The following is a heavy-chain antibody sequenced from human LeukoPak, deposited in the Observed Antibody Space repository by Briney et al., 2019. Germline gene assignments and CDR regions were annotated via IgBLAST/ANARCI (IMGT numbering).Heavy chain of an antibody. Sequence: GGSLRLSCAASGFTFSSYGMHWVRQAPGKGLEWVAFIRYDGSNKYYADSVKGRFTISRDNSKNTLYLQMNSLRAEDTAVYYCAKDGPRKSGALDYWGQGTLVTVSS. V-gene: IGHV3-30*02. J-gene: IGHJ4*02. D-gene: IGHD1-14*01. CDR3: AKDGPRKSGALDY. CDR2: IRYDGSNK. CDR1: GFTFSSYG.